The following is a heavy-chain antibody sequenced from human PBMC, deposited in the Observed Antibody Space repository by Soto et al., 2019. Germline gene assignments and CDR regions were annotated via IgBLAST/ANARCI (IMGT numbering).Heavy chain of an antibody. V-gene: IGHV3-23*01. CDR2: ISSSAGST. D-gene: IGHD6-13*01. Sequence: GGSLTLSCAASGFTFSNYAINWVRQSPGKGLEWVSVISSSAGSTYYADSVKGRFTITRDNSKNTLYLQMNSLRAEDTAVYYCAKAGGAAGTVDYFDDWGQGTLVTVAS. CDR3: AKAGGAAGTVDYFDD. J-gene: IGHJ4*02. CDR1: GFTFSNYA.